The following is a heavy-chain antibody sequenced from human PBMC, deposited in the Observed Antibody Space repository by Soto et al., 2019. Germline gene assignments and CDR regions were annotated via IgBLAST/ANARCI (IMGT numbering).Heavy chain of an antibody. CDR1: GYTFTSYG. Sequence: QVQLVQSGAEVKKPGASVKVSCKASGYTFTSYGISWVRQAPGQGLEWMGWISAYNGNTNYAQKLQGRVTMTTDTSPSTAYMGRRSLRSDDPAVYYCGRPRGGGNWFDPWGQGTLVTVSS. CDR3: GRPRGGGNWFDP. D-gene: IGHD3-10*01. V-gene: IGHV1-18*01. J-gene: IGHJ5*02. CDR2: ISAYNGNT.